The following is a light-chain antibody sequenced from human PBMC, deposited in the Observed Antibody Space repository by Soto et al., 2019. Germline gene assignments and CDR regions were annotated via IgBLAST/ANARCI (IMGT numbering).Light chain of an antibody. J-gene: IGLJ3*02. V-gene: IGLV2-14*03. Sequence: QSALTQPASVSGSPGQSITISCTGTSSDVGAYNYVSWYQQHPGKAPKLMIYEVSNRPSGVSNRFSGSKSANTASLTISGLQAEDEADYYCSSYTSSSTWLFGGGTQLTVL. CDR3: SSYTSSSTWL. CDR1: SSDVGAYNY. CDR2: EVS.